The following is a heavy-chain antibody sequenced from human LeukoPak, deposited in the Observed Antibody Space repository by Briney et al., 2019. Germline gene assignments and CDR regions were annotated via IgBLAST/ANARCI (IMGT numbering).Heavy chain of an antibody. V-gene: IGHV1-69*13. CDR3: ATPPTGTTTTGEFYFDS. J-gene: IGHJ4*02. CDR1: GGTFSSYT. D-gene: IGHD1-1*01. CDR2: IIPLFGSA. Sequence: ASVKVSCKASGGTFSSYTIAWVRQAPGQGLEWLGGIIPLFGSANYAQKFQGRVTITADESTSTAYMELSSLRSEDTAVYYCATPPTGTTTTGEFYFDSWGQGTLVTVSA.